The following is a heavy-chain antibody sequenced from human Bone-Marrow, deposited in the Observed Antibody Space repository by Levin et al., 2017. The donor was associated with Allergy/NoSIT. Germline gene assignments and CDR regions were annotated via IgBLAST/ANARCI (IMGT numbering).Heavy chain of an antibody. D-gene: IGHD3-3*01. Sequence: GASVKVSCAASGFTFSSYDMHWVRQAPGKGLEWVAVISYDGNNQYYADSVKGRFTISRDNSKNTLYLQMNSLRTEDTAVYYCAKDDFDFWSGYYETHHMDVWGKGTTVTVSS. CDR1: GFTFSSYD. CDR3: AKDDFDFWSGYYETHHMDV. CDR2: ISYDGNNQ. V-gene: IGHV3-30*18. J-gene: IGHJ6*03.